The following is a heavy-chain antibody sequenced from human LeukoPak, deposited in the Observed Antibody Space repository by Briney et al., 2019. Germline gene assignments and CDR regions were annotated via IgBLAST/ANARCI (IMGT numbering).Heavy chain of an antibody. CDR1: GATFSSYA. J-gene: IGHJ4*02. V-gene: IGHV1-69*13. D-gene: IGHD2-21*02. CDR2: IIPIFGTA. CDR3: ARVSGTYCGGDCYHPYYFDY. Sequence: GASVKVSCKASGATFSSYAISWVRHAPGQGLEWMGGIIPIFGTANYAQKFQGRVTITADESTSTAYMELSSLRSEDTAVYYCARVSGTYCGGDCYHPYYFDYWGQGTLVTVSS.